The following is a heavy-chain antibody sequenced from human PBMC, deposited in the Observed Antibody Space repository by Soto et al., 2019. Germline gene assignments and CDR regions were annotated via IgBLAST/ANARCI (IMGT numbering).Heavy chain of an antibody. V-gene: IGHV3-15*01. J-gene: IGHJ5*02. CDR1: GFTFSNAW. CDR3: TTGWTA. CDR2: IKRNTDGGTT. D-gene: IGHD6-19*01. Sequence: GGSLRLSCAASGFTFSNAWMTWVRQAPGKGLEWVGRIKRNTDGGTTDYAAPVKGRFTISRDDSKNTLYLQMNSLKTEDTAVSYCTTGWTAWGQGTLVTVSS.